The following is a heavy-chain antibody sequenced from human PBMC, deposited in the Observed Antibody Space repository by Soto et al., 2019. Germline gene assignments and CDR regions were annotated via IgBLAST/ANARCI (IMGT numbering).Heavy chain of an antibody. CDR3: ARARSVAGTKGWFDH. Sequence: PSETLSLTCAVSGGSISSGGYSWGWIRQPPGKGLEWIGYIYHSGSTYYNPSLKSRVTISVDRSKNQFSLKLSSVTAADTAVYYCARARSVAGTKGWFDHWGQGTLVTVSS. CDR2: IYHSGST. CDR1: GGSISSGGYS. V-gene: IGHV4-30-2*01. J-gene: IGHJ5*02. D-gene: IGHD6-19*01.